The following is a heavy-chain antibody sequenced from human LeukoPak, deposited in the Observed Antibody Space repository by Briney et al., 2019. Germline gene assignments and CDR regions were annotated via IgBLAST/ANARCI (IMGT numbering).Heavy chain of an antibody. J-gene: IGHJ4*02. CDR2: ISSSGSTI. CDR3: ARASGSSPNQIDY. Sequence: PWGSLRLSCAASGFTFSSYEMNWVRQAPGKGLEWVSYISSSGSTIYYADSVKGRFTISRDNAKNSLYLQMNSLRAEDTAVYYCARASGSSPNQIDYWGQGTLVTVSS. D-gene: IGHD6-13*01. V-gene: IGHV3-48*03. CDR1: GFTFSSYE.